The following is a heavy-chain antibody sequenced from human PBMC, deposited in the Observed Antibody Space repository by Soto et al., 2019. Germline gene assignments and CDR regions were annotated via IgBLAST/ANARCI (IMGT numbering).Heavy chain of an antibody. J-gene: IGHJ3*02. Sequence: EEQLVESGGGLVKPGGSLRLSCAASGFTFSGYTMNWVRQPPGKGLEWVSSITSTGTYIYYADSVKCRFAISRDNAKNSLYLQMNSLRAEDTAVYYCARLTYCSGGSCYDPDAFDIWGQGTMVTVSA. CDR1: GFTFSGYT. CDR2: ITSTGTYI. D-gene: IGHD2-15*01. V-gene: IGHV3-21*01. CDR3: ARLTYCSGGSCYDPDAFDI.